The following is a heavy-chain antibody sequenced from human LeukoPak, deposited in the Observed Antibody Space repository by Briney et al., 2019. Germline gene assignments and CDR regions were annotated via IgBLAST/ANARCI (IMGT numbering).Heavy chain of an antibody. V-gene: IGHV3-53*01. CDR2: SYSGGSS. CDR3: AREEHYRRYFAL. J-gene: IGHJ2*01. CDR1: VFTVSSNY. D-gene: IGHD3-16*02. Sequence: GGSLRLSCAASVFTVSSNYMSWVRQAPGKGLEWVSVSYSGGSSYCADSVKGRFTMSRDNSKNTLYLQMNTLTAEDTAVYFCAREEHYRRYFALWGRGTLVTVSS.